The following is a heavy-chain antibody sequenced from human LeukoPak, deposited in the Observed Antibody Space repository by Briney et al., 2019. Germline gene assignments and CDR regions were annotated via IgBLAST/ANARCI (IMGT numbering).Heavy chain of an antibody. Sequence: PSETLSLTCTVSGGSISSYYWSWIRQPPGKGLEWIGYIYYSGNTNYNPSLKSRVTISVDTSKNQFSLKLSSVTAADTAVYYCAREYYYDSSGYSYFDYWGQGTLVTVSS. V-gene: IGHV4-59*01. D-gene: IGHD3-22*01. CDR3: AREYYYDSSGYSYFDY. J-gene: IGHJ4*02. CDR2: IYYSGNT. CDR1: GGSISSYY.